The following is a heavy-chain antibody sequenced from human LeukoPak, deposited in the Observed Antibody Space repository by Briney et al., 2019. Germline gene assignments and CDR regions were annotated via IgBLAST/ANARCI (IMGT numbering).Heavy chain of an antibody. J-gene: IGHJ4*02. D-gene: IGHD3-9*01. Sequence: ASVKVSCKASGYTFTSYYMHWVRQAPGQGLEWMGIINPSGGSTSYAQKFQGRVTMTRDTSTSTVYMELSSLRSEDTAVYYCASTIKVFAGFDYWGQGTLVTVSS. CDR3: ASTIKVFAGFDY. V-gene: IGHV1-46*01. CDR2: INPSGGST. CDR1: GYTFTSYY.